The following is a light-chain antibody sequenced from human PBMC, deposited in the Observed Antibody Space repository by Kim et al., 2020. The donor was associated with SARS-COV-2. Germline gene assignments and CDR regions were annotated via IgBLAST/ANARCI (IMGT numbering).Light chain of an antibody. V-gene: IGLV1-40*01. CDR1: SSNIGAGYD. CDR3: QSYDSSLSGSEV. J-gene: IGLJ3*02. CDR2: GNS. Sequence: RVTISFTGSSSNIGAGYDVHWYQQLPGTAPKLLIYGNSNRPSGVPDRFSGSKSGTSASLAITGLQAEDEADYYCQSYDSSLSGSEVFGGGTKLTVL.